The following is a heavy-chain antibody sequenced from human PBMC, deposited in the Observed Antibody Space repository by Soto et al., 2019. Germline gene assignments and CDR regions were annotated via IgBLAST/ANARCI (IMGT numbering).Heavy chain of an antibody. CDR3: ASPYYYDSSGYYSSNDYYFDY. V-gene: IGHV1-69*06. D-gene: IGHD3-22*01. J-gene: IGHJ4*02. CDR1: GGTFSSYA. CDR2: IIPIFGTA. Sequence: SGKVSCKASGGTFSSYAISWVRQAPGQGLEWMGGIIPIFGTANYAQKFQGRVTITADKSTSTAYMELSSLRSEDTAVYYCASPYYYDSSGYYSSNDYYFDYWGQGTLVTVSS.